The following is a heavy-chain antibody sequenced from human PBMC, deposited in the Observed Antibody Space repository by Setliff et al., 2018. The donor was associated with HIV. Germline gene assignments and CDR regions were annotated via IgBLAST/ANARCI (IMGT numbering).Heavy chain of an antibody. CDR2: INPDGSEK. D-gene: IGHD1-1*01. J-gene: IGHJ4*02. Sequence: GGSLRLSCGASGFTYNNDWVSWVRQAPGKGLEWLASINPDGSEKYYVDSVKGRFTISRDNAKNSLSLQMNSLRIEDTAVYYCFGAGTCSYWGQGTLVTAPQ. CDR1: GFTYNNDW. CDR3: FGAGTCSY. V-gene: IGHV3-7*01.